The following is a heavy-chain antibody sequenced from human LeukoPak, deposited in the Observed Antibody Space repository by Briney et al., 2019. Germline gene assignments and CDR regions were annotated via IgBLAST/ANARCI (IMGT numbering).Heavy chain of an antibody. V-gene: IGHV1-69*05. CDR2: IIPIFGTA. D-gene: IGHD6-13*01. CDR3: AGENRIAAAGYGIWFDP. Sequence: SSVKVSCKASGGTFSSYAISWVRQAPGQGLEWMGVIIPIFGTANYAQKFQGRVTITTDESTSTAYMELSSLRSEDTAVYYCAGENRIAAAGYGIWFDPWGQGTLVTVSS. CDR1: GGTFSSYA. J-gene: IGHJ5*02.